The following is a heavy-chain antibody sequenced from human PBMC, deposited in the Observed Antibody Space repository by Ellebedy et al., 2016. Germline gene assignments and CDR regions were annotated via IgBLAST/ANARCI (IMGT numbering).Heavy chain of an antibody. CDR1: GFTVSSNY. J-gene: IGHJ4*02. CDR3: AKGNAIPGPEPLDF. D-gene: IGHD1-14*01. Sequence: GGSLRLSCAASGFTVSSNYMSWVRQAPGKGLEWVSVLYSGGTIFYADLVKGRFTISRDNSKNTLYLQMNSLTVEDTAVYYCAKGNAIPGPEPLDFWGQGTLVTVSS. V-gene: IGHV3-66*01. CDR2: LYSGGTI.